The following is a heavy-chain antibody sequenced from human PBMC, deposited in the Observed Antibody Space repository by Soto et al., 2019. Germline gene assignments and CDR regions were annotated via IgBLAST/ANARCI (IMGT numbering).Heavy chain of an antibody. CDR1: GFTFSSYA. CDR3: AKDLGTDDFWSAYYTYYYMDV. D-gene: IGHD3-3*01. V-gene: IGHV3-23*01. CDR2: ISGSGDIT. J-gene: IGHJ6*03. Sequence: EVQLLESGGGLVQPGGSLRLSCAASGFTFSSYALNRVRQAPGKGLEWVSVISGSGDITYYADSVKGRFTISRDNSKNTLYLQMNSLRAEDTAVYYCAKDLGTDDFWSAYYTYYYMDVWGKGTTVTVSS.